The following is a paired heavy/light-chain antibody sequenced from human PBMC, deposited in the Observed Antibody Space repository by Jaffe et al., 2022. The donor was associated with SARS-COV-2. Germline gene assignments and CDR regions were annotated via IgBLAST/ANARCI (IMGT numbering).Light chain of an antibody. J-gene: IGKJ4*01. Sequence: EIVLTQSPGTLSLSPGERATLSCRTSQSVSSSYLGWYQQRPGQAPRLLIYGASSRATGIPDRFSGSGSGTDFTLTISRLEPEDFAVYYCQLYDRSPLTFGGGTKVEIK. CDR3: QLYDRSPLT. CDR2: GAS. V-gene: IGKV3-20*01. CDR1: QSVSSSY.
Heavy chain of an antibody. Sequence: EVQLVESGGGLVKPGGSLRLSCAASGFGFPNAWMNWVRQAPGKGLEWVGRIKDQTDSGAADYAAPVKGRFSISRDDSRRTLYLQINSLKTEDTAVYYCATGGYVNGWPLDHWGQGTLVTVSS. V-gene: IGHV3-15*07. CDR1: GFGFPNAW. D-gene: IGHD6-19*01. J-gene: IGHJ4*02. CDR3: ATGGYVNGWPLDH. CDR2: IKDQTDSGAA.